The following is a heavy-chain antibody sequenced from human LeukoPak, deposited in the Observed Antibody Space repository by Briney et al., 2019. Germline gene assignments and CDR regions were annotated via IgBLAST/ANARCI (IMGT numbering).Heavy chain of an antibody. J-gene: IGHJ4*02. CDR3: ARTNNPYSGGWYLGTTDY. V-gene: IGHV3-9*01. D-gene: IGHD6-19*01. CDR2: ISWNSGSI. Sequence: PGGSLRLSCAASGFTFDDYAMHWVRQAPGKGLEWISGISWNSGSIGYADSVKGRFTISRDNAKNSLYLQMNSLRAEDTALYYCARTNNPYSGGWYLGTTDYWGQGSLVTVSS. CDR1: GFTFDDYA.